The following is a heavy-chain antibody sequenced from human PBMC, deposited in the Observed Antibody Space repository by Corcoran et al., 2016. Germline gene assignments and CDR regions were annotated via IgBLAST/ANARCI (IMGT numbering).Heavy chain of an antibody. CDR2: IKQDGSEK. D-gene: IGHD6-13*01. J-gene: IGHJ4*02. V-gene: IGHV3-7*01. CDR1: GFTFSSYW. Sequence: EVQLVESGGGLVQPGGSLRLSCAASGFTFSSYWMSWVRQAPGKGLEWVANIKQDGSEKYYVDSVKGRFTISRDNAKNSLYLQMNSLRVEDTAVYYCASWDSSSWYGGFDYWGQGTLVTVSS. CDR3: ASWDSSSWYGGFDY.